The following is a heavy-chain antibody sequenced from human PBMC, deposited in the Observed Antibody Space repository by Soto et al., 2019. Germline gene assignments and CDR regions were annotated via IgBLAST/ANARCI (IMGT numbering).Heavy chain of an antibody. CDR3: GSLLGSPWGWFDP. V-gene: IGHV4-39*01. J-gene: IGHJ5*02. D-gene: IGHD3-16*01. CDR1: GGSVSNSDYY. Sequence: ILSLTCAVSGGSVSNSDYYWGWIRQSPGEGLEWIGSVSSTGTTYPKSSLKSRVIMSVDTSKNQFSLRLASVTAADTAVYYCGSLLGSPWGWFDPWGQGTQVTVSS. CDR2: VSSTGTT.